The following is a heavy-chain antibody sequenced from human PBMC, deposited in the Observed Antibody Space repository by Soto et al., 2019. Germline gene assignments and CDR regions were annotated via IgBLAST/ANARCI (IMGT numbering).Heavy chain of an antibody. Sequence: GGSLRLSCAASGFTFSSYWMHWVRQAPGKGLVWVSRINGDGSRTGYADSVKGRFTISRDNAKNTLYLQMNSLRAEDTAVYYCAREPVNTDINYYFYYGMDVWGQGT. D-gene: IGHD4-17*01. CDR3: AREPVNTDINYYFYYGMDV. V-gene: IGHV3-74*01. CDR1: GFTFSSYW. CDR2: INGDGSRT. J-gene: IGHJ6*02.